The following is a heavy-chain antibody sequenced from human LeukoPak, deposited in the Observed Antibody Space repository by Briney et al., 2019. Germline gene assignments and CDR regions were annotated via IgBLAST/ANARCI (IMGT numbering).Heavy chain of an antibody. D-gene: IGHD6-19*01. Sequence: TGGSLRISCAASGFTFSSYAMSWVRQAPGKGLEWVSTIGHSGVDTYYADSVTGRFTISRDNSENTLYLQMNSLRAEDTAVYYCVPQPSRIAVAVAYFDYWGQGTLVTVSS. J-gene: IGHJ4*02. CDR3: VPQPSRIAVAVAYFDY. V-gene: IGHV3-23*01. CDR2: IGHSGVDT. CDR1: GFTFSSYA.